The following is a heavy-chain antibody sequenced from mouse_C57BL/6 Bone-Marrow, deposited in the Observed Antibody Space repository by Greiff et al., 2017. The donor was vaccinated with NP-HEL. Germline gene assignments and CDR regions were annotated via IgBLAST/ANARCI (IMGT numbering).Heavy chain of an antibody. V-gene: IGHV5-4*01. CDR3: ARDPSIYAMDY. J-gene: IGHJ4*01. CDR1: GFTFSSYA. CDR2: ISDGGSYT. Sequence: EVKLMESGGGLVKPGGSLKLSCAASGFTFSSYAMSWVRQTPEKRLEWVATISDGGSYTYYPDNVKGRFTISRDNAKNNLYLQMSHLKSEDTAMYYCARDPSIYAMDYWGQGTSVTVSS. D-gene: IGHD2-10*02.